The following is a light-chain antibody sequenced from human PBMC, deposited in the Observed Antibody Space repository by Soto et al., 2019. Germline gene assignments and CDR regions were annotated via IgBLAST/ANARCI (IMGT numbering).Light chain of an antibody. V-gene: IGLV2-14*03. CDR2: DVS. CDR3: SSYTTSNTRQIV. CDR1: SSDVGDYNY. Sequence: QSALTQPASVSGSPGQSITISCTGTSSDVGDYNYVSWYQHHPGKAPKLMIYDVSNRPSGVSNRFSGSKSGNTASLTISGLQPEDEADYYCSSYTTSNTRQIVFGTGTQLTVL. J-gene: IGLJ1*01.